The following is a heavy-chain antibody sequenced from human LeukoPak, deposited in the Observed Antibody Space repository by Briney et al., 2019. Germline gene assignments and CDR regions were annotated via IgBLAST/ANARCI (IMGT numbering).Heavy chain of an antibody. Sequence: SETLSLTCTVSGGSISSSSYYWGWIRPPPGKGLEWIVSIYYSGGTYYNPSLKSRVTISVDTSKNQFSLKLSSVTAADTAVYYCARRPRYSSSWYYFDYWGQGTLVTVSS. CDR1: GGSISSSSYY. J-gene: IGHJ4*02. CDR3: ARRPRYSSSWYYFDY. D-gene: IGHD6-13*01. V-gene: IGHV4-39*01. CDR2: IYYSGGT.